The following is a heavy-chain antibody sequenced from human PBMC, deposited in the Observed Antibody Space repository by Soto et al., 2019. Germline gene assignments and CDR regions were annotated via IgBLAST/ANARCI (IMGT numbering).Heavy chain of an antibody. CDR3: ARFYGGYCSGGSCSYNWFDP. CDR2: IYPGDSDT. CDR1: GYSFTSYW. J-gene: IGHJ5*02. D-gene: IGHD2-15*01. V-gene: IGHV5-51*01. Sequence: PGESLKISCKGSGYSFTSYWIGWVRQMPGKGLEWMGIIYPGDSDTRYSPSFQGQVTISADKSISTAYLQWSSLKASDTAMYYCARFYGGYCSGGSCSYNWFDPWGQGTLVTVS.